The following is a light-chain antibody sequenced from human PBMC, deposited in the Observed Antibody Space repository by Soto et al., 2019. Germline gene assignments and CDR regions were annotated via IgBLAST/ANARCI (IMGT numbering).Light chain of an antibody. J-gene: IGKJ5*01. CDR3: MQSTQLPIT. CDR2: DVF. CDR1: QSLLHTDGKTY. V-gene: IGKV2D-29*01. Sequence: EIILTQTPLALSVTPGQPASISCKASQSLLHTDGKTYLYWYLQKAGQPPQLLIYDVFSRVSTAPDGIRGSGSGTDFTLTFSRAEAEHVGVYYCMQSTQLPITFGQGTRLEIK.